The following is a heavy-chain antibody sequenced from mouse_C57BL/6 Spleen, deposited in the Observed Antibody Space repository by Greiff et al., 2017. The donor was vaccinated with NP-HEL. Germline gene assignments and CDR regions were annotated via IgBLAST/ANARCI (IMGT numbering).Heavy chain of an antibody. D-gene: IGHD1-1*01. CDR1: GYSITSGYY. V-gene: IGHV3-6*01. CDR2: ISYDGSN. Sequence: EVQLQESGPGLVKPSQSLSLPCSVTGYSITSGYYWNWIRQFPGNKLEWMGYISYDGSNNYNPSLKNRISITRDTSKNQFFLKLNSVTTEDTATYDWARDRGYGSTYWYFDVWGTGTTVTVSS. J-gene: IGHJ1*03. CDR3: ARDRGYGSTYWYFDV.